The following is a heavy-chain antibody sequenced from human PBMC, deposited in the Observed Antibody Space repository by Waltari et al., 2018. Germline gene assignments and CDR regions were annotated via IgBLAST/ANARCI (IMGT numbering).Heavy chain of an antibody. CDR3: TRENNGFDV. CDR1: TDA. CDR2: ITYDGTNK. V-gene: IGHV3-30-3*01. J-gene: IGHJ3*01. Sequence: TDAMHWGRQAPGKGLEWVAGITYDGTNKYYADSVKGRLIISRDNSKNMLDLQMNSLRDDDTAVYFCTRENNGFDVWGQGTMVTVSS.